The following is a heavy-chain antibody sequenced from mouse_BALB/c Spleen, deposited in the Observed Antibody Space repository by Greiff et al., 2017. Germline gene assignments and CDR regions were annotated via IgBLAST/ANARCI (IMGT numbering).Heavy chain of an antibody. CDR2: ISYSGST. V-gene: IGHV3-2*02. CDR1: GYSITSDYA. Sequence: VQLKESGPGLVKPSQSLSLTCTVTGYSITSDYAWNWIRQFPGNKLEWMGYISYSGSTSYNPSLKSRISITRDSSKNQFFLQLNSVTTEDTATYYCARRRGSSYWYFDVWGAGTTVTVSS. D-gene: IGHD1-1*01. CDR3: ARRRGSSYWYFDV. J-gene: IGHJ1*01.